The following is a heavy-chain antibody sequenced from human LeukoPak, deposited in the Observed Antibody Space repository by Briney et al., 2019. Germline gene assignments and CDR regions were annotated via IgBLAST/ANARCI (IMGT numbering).Heavy chain of an antibody. Sequence: GGSLRLSCAASGFTFSSYSMNWVRQAPGKGLEWVSSISSSSSYIYYADSVKGRFTISRDNAKNSLYLQMNSLRAEDTAVYYCARDVGYCSSINCFSFDPWGQGTLVTVSS. CDR3: ARDVGYCSSINCFSFDP. CDR2: ISSSSSYI. CDR1: GFTFSSYS. D-gene: IGHD2-2*01. J-gene: IGHJ5*02. V-gene: IGHV3-21*01.